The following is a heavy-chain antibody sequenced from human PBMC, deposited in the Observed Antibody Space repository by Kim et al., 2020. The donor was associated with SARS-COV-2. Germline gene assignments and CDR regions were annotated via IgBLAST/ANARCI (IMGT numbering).Heavy chain of an antibody. Sequence: SETLPLTCTVSGGSISSGDYYWSWIRQPPGKGLEWIGYIYYSGSTYYNPSLKSRVTISVDTSKNQFSLKLSSVTAADTAVYYCAREATVTSAFDIWGQGTMVTVSS. D-gene: IGHD4-17*01. CDR3: AREATVTSAFDI. J-gene: IGHJ3*02. V-gene: IGHV4-30-4*01. CDR1: GGSISSGDYY. CDR2: IYYSGST.